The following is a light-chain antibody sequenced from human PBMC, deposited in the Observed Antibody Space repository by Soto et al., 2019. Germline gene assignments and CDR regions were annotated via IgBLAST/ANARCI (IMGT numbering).Light chain of an antibody. CDR1: QSLLYSPNNKNY. CDR3: QQYYDAPQP. CDR2: WAS. V-gene: IGKV4-1*01. J-gene: IGKJ1*01. Sequence: DIVMTQSPHSLAVSLGERATIDCKSSQSLLYSPNNKNYLAWYQQKPGQPPKLLIYWASTRESGVTDRFTGSGSESDFTLTISSLQAEDVAVYYCQQYYDAPQPFGRGTNVELK.